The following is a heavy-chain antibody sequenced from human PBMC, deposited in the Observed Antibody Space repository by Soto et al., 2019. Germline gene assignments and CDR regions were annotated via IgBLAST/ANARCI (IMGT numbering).Heavy chain of an antibody. CDR2: IYSGGST. D-gene: IGHD2-2*01. J-gene: IGHJ6*03. CDR3: ASSVPAAMPYYYYYMDV. V-gene: IGHV3-53*04. CDR1: GFTVSSNY. Sequence: GGSLRLSCAASGFTVSSNYMSWVRQAPGKGLEWVSVIYSGGSTYYADSVKGRFTISRHNSKNTLYLQMNSLRAEDTAVYYCASSVPAAMPYYYYYMDVWGKGTTVTVSS.